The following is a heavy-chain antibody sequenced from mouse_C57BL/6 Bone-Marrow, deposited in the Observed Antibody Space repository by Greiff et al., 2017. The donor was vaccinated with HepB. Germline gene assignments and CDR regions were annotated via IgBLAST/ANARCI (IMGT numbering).Heavy chain of an antibody. J-gene: IGHJ1*03. D-gene: IGHD1-1*01. CDR1: GFTFSDFY. Sequence: EVQLVESGGGLVQSGRSLRLSCATSGFTFSDFYMEWVRQAPGKGLEWIAASRNKANDYTTEYSASVKGRFIVSRDTSQSILYLQMNALRAEDTAIYYCAREPYYGSSHWYFDVWGTGTTVTVSS. V-gene: IGHV7-1*01. CDR3: AREPYYGSSHWYFDV. CDR2: SRNKANDYTT.